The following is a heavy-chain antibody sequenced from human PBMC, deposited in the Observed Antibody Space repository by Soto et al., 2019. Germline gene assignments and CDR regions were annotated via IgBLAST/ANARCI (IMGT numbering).Heavy chain of an antibody. CDR3: ARDPLGQWLDYYGMDV. J-gene: IGHJ6*02. V-gene: IGHV3-33*01. Sequence: QVQLVESGGGVVQPGRSLRLSCAASGFTFSSYGMHWVRQAPGKGLEWVAVIWYDGSNKYYADSVKGRFTISRDNSKNTLYLQMNGLRAEDTAVYYCARDPLGQWLDYYGMDVWGQGTTVTVSS. D-gene: IGHD6-19*01. CDR1: GFTFSSYG. CDR2: IWYDGSNK.